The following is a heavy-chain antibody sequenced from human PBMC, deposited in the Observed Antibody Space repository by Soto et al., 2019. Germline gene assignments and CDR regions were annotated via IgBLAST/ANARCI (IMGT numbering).Heavy chain of an antibody. CDR3: ARRPYSAEGWFDT. CDR1: GGSISPYY. CDR2: IYYNGNT. D-gene: IGHD6-13*01. Sequence: ETLSLTCTVSGGSISPYYWNWIRQSPGKGLEWIGYIYYNGNTNYNPSLKSRVTISIDTSKNQFSLKLTSVTAADTAVYYCARRPYSAEGWFDTWGQGHLVTVSS. V-gene: IGHV4-59*08. J-gene: IGHJ5*02.